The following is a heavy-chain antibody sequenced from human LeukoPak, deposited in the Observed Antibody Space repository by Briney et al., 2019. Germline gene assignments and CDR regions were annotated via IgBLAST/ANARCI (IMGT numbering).Heavy chain of an antibody. CDR1: GFTFDRHA. CDR3: AKETGRWELE. D-gene: IGHD1-26*01. J-gene: IGHJ4*02. V-gene: IGHV3-30*18. CDR2: ISNDGSNK. Sequence: GGSLRLSCAASGFTFDRHAMCWVRQAPGKGLEWVAVISNDGSNKYYADSVKGRFTISRDNSKNTLYLQMNSLRAEDTAVYYCAKETGRWELEWGQGTLVTVSS.